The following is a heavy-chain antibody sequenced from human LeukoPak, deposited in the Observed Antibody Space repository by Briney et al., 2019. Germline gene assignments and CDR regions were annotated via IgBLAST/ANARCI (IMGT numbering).Heavy chain of an antibody. Sequence: SETLSLTCAVYGGSFSGYYWSWIRQPPGKGLEWIGEINHSGSTNYNPSLKSRVTISVDTSKNQFSLRLSSVTAADTAVYYCARVSGNTGYYDYWGQGTLVTVSS. CDR2: INHSGST. CDR3: ARVSGNTGYYDY. J-gene: IGHJ4*02. CDR1: GGSFSGYY. D-gene: IGHD1/OR15-1a*01. V-gene: IGHV4-34*01.